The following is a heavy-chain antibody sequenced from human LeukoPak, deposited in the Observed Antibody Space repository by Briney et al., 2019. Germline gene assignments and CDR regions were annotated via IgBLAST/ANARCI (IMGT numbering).Heavy chain of an antibody. V-gene: IGHV3-48*01. CDR3: ARDSGYDSSGYAVDY. J-gene: IGHJ4*02. CDR1: GFTFSSYS. D-gene: IGHD3-22*01. CDR2: ISSSSSTI. Sequence: GGSLRLSCAATGFTFSSYSMNWVRQAPGKGLEWVSYISSSSSTIYYADSVKGRFTISRDNAKNSLYLQMNSLRAEDTAVYYRARDSGYDSSGYAVDYWGQGTLVTVSS.